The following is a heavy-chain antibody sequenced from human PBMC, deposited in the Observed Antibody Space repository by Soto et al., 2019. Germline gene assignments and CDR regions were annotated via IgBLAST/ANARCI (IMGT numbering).Heavy chain of an antibody. CDR3: VKRGRNWGAFDF. CDR1: GFILNNYA. J-gene: IGHJ3*01. V-gene: IGHV3-23*01. CDR2: IVGTDGDRDGVQ. D-gene: IGHD7-27*01. Sequence: VQLLESGGDLVQPGGSLRLSCVASGFILNNYAMSWVRQAPGKGLEWVSTIVGTDGDRDGVQWYEDSVKGRFTISRDSSANTLFLHMDNMRAEDSALYYCVKRGRNWGAFDFWGQGTTVVVSS.